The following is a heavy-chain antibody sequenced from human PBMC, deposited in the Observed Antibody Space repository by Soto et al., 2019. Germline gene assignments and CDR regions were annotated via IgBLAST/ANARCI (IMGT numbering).Heavy chain of an antibody. D-gene: IGHD3-16*01. CDR3: ARYPFYGWFDS. J-gene: IGHJ5*01. Sequence: VQLVQSGAEVRKPGASVKVSCKASGHTLASYDINWVRQATGQGLEWMGWMTTDSGDTGYAHKFQGRVTMTWDTSITTAYMELSSLRSDDTALYYCARYPFYGWFDSWGQGTLVTVSS. CDR1: GHTLASYD. V-gene: IGHV1-8*01. CDR2: MTTDSGDT.